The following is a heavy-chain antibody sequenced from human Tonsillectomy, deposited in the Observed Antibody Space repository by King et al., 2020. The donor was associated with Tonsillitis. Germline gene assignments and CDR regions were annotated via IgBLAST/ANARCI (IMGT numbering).Heavy chain of an antibody. CDR2: IYSSGSL. Sequence: LQLQESGPGLVKPSETLSLTCTVSGGSTSSSNYYWGWIRQPPGKGLEWIGSIYSSGSLYYNPSLKSRVTISVDTSKNQFSLKLSSVTAADTAVYYCAGYSGSYDYWVQGTLVTVSS. V-gene: IGHV4-39*01. J-gene: IGHJ4*02. CDR1: GGSTSSSNYY. D-gene: IGHD1-26*01. CDR3: AGYSGSYDY.